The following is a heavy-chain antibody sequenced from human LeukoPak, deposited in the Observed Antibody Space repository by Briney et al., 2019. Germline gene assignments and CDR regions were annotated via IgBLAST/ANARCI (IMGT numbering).Heavy chain of an antibody. CDR2: ISSSSSYI. V-gene: IGHV3-21*01. J-gene: IGHJ6*02. CDR3: ARGSRRFLEWLSHHYYYGMDV. CDR1: GFTFSSYS. D-gene: IGHD3-3*01. Sequence: GGSLRLSCAASGFTFSSYSMNWVRQAPGKGLEWVSSISSSSSYIYYADSVKGRFTISRDNAKNSLYLQMNSLRAEDTAVYYCARGSRRFLEWLSHHYYYGMDVWGQGTTVTVSS.